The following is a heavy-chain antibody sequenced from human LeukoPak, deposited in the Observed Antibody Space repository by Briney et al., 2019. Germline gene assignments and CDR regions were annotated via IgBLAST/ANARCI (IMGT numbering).Heavy chain of an antibody. V-gene: IGHV1-2*04. D-gene: IGHD3-22*01. CDR1: GYTFTGYY. Sequence: ASVKVSCKASGYTFTGYYMHWVRQAPGQGLEWMGWINPNSGGTNYARKFQGWVTMTRDTSISTAYMELSRLRSDDTAVYYCARGGYYYDSSGFDYWGQGTLVTVSS. CDR2: INPNSGGT. J-gene: IGHJ4*02. CDR3: ARGGYYYDSSGFDY.